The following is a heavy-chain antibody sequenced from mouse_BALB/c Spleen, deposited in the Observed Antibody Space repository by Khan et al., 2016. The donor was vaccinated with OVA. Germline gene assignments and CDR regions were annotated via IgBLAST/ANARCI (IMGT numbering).Heavy chain of an antibody. Sequence: EVQLQESGPGLVKPSQSLSLTCTVTGYSITSDYAWNWIRQFPGNKLEWMGFISYSGNTNYNPSLKSRISITRDTTKNQFFLQLNSVTIEDTATNYCARVYGGDFDYWGQGTTLTDSS. J-gene: IGHJ2*01. D-gene: IGHD1-1*01. CDR2: ISYSGNT. CDR3: ARVYGGDFDY. V-gene: IGHV3-2*02. CDR1: GYSITSDYA.